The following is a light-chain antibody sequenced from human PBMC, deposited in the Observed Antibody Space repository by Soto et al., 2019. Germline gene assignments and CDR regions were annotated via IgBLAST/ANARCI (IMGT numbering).Light chain of an antibody. Sequence: DIQMTQSPSTLSASVGERVTITCRASQSISSWLAWYQQKPGKAPKLLIYDASSLESGVPSRFSGSGSGTEFTLTISSLQPDDFATHYCQQYNSYWTFGQGTKVDI. CDR2: DAS. J-gene: IGKJ1*01. V-gene: IGKV1-5*01. CDR1: QSISSW. CDR3: QQYNSYWT.